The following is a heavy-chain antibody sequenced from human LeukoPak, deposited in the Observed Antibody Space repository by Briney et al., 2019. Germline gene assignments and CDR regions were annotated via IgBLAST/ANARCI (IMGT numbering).Heavy chain of an antibody. CDR3: AREESGYDYGYFDY. V-gene: IGHV3-33*01. J-gene: IGHJ4*02. Sequence: GGSLRLSCAASGFTFSSYGMHWVRQAPGKRLEWVAVIWYDGSNKYYADSVKGRFTISRDNSKNTLYLQMNSLRAEDTVVYYCAREESGYDYGYFDYWGQGTLVTVSS. CDR2: IWYDGSNK. D-gene: IGHD5-12*01. CDR1: GFTFSSYG.